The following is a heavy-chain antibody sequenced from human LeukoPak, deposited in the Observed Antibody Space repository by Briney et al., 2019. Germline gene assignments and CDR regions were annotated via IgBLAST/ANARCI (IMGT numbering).Heavy chain of an antibody. Sequence: PGGSPRLSSAASEFTLSSYAMSWVRQAPGKRLEWVSSISGSTGSTCYAGSVKGRFAISRDNSRNTVYLQMNSLRAEDRAVYYCAKSSGPNSFVDDWGQGTLVTVSS. V-gene: IGHV3-23*01. CDR3: AKSSGPNSFVDD. CDR1: EFTLSSYA. J-gene: IGHJ4*02. D-gene: IGHD5-12*01. CDR2: ISGSTGST.